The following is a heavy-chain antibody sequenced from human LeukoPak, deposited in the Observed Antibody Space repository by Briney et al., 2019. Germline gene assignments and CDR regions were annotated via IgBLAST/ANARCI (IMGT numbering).Heavy chain of an antibody. CDR1: EFSFSTNW. J-gene: IGHJ4*02. D-gene: IGHD2-15*01. CDR3: ANVPRSTVSY. Sequence: GGSLRLSCAASEFSFSTNWMHWVRLTPRKGLEWVAELNEDGSVKYYVDSVKGRFTISRDNARSLLFLQMYNLRSEDTGVYFCANVPRSTVSYWGRGTLVTVSS. CDR2: LNEDGSVK. V-gene: IGHV3-7*01.